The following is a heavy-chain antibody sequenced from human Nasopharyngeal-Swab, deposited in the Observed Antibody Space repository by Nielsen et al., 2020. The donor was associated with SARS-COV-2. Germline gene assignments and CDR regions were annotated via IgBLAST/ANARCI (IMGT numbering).Heavy chain of an antibody. J-gene: IGHJ6*02. CDR3: ARDRYCSSTSCYARFGEPLPYYYYYYGMDV. Sequence: SVKVSCKASGGTFSSYAISWVRQAPGQGLEWMGGIIPIFGTANYAQKFQGRVTIIADESTSTAYMELSSLRSEDTAVYYCARDRYCSSTSCYARFGEPLPYYYYYYGMDVWGQGTTVTVSS. CDR2: IIPIFGTA. V-gene: IGHV1-69*13. D-gene: IGHD2-2*01. CDR1: GGTFSSYA.